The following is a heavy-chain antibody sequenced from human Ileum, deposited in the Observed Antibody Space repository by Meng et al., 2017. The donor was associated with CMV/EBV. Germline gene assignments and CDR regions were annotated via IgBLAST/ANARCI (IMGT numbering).Heavy chain of an antibody. CDR3: ARDSSDDYFDF. V-gene: IGHV1-18*01. J-gene: IGHJ4*02. Sequence: QVQLVQSGAEVRKPGASVRVSCETSGYTFSSHGINWVRQAPGRGLEWVAWISIYNGNTDYAEKVRGRVTLTTDTSRNTVYMDLRSLRSDDTAVYYCARDSSDDYFDFWGQGTLVTVSS. CDR2: ISIYNGNT. D-gene: IGHD2-21*02. CDR1: GYTFSSHG.